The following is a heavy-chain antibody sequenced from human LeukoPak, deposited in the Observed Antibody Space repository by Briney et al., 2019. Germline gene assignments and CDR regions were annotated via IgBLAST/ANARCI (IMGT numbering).Heavy chain of an antibody. D-gene: IGHD2-8*01. CDR3: SRENGAFSPFGY. CDR1: GVSISSTNW. Sequence: TSETLSLTCGVSGVSISSTNWWSWVRQPPGQGLEWIGEISLSGLTNYNPSLNSRVTVSLDKSKNQLSLNPTSVTAADTAVYYCSRENGAFSPFGYWGQGTLVTVPS. V-gene: IGHV4-4*02. CDR2: ISLSGLT. J-gene: IGHJ4*02.